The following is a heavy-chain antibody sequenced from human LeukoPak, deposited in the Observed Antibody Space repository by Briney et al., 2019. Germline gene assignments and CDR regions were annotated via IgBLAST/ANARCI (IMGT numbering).Heavy chain of an antibody. D-gene: IGHD3-22*01. J-gene: IGHJ4*02. V-gene: IGHV1-69*01. Sequence: GSSVKVSCTASGGTFSSYAISWVRQAPGQGLEWMGGIIPIFGTANYAQKFQGRVTITADESTSTAYMELSSLRSEDTAVYYCARDQNEYYYDSSGYSLWGQGTLVTISS. CDR3: ARDQNEYYYDSSGYSL. CDR1: GGTFSSYA. CDR2: IIPIFGTA.